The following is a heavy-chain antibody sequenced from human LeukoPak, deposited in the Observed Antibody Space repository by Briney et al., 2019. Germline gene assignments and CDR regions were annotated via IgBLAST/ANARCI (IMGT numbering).Heavy chain of an antibody. Sequence: PGGSLRLSCAASGFTFSSYAMSWVRQAPGKGLEWVSAISGSGGSTYYADSVKGRFTISRDNAKNSLYLQMNSLRAEDTAVYYCARALIVVVPAAISEPPTRTVSSFFNGMDVWGQGTTVTVSS. CDR3: ARALIVVVPAAISEPPTRTVSSFFNGMDV. J-gene: IGHJ6*02. CDR1: GFTFSSYA. CDR2: ISGSGGST. D-gene: IGHD2-2*01. V-gene: IGHV3-23*01.